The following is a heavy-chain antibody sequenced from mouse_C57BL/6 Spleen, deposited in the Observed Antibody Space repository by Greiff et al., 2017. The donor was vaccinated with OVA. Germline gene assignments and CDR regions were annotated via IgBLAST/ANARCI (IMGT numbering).Heavy chain of an antibody. Sequence: QVQLQQSGAELVKPGASVKMSCKASGYTFTSYWITWVKQRPGQGLEWIGDIYPGSGSTNYNEKFKSKATLTVDTSSSTAYMQLSSLTSEDSAVYYCARYPNLYYYGSGWYFDVWGTGTTVTVSS. J-gene: IGHJ1*03. CDR2: IYPGSGST. V-gene: IGHV1-55*01. CDR1: GYTFTSYW. CDR3: ARYPNLYYYGSGWYFDV. D-gene: IGHD1-1*01.